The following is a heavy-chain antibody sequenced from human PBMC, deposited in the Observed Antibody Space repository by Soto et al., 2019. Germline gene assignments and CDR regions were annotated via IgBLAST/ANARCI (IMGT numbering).Heavy chain of an antibody. CDR1: GLTYSDYA. Sequence: VQLVESGGGVVQPGRSLRLSCAASGLTYSDYAMHWVRQAPGKGLEWVAVVSHDGRNTHYADSVKGRFTISRDSSKNTVSLEMTSLRAEDTAVYYCAKGGRQWLVTSDFNYLGQGALVTVSS. CDR3: AKGGRQWLVTSDFNY. D-gene: IGHD6-19*01. CDR2: VSHDGRNT. V-gene: IGHV3-30*18. J-gene: IGHJ4*02.